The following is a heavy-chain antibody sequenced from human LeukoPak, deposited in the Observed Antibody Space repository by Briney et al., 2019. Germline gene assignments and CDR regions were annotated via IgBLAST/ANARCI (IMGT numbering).Heavy chain of an antibody. D-gene: IGHD3-16*01. CDR3: ARGGWGKYYYYYYGMDV. Sequence: GGSLRLSCAASGFTFSSYGMHWVRQAPGKGLEWVAVIWYDGSNKYYADSVKGRFTNSRDNSKNTLYLQMNSLRAEDTAVYYCARGGWGKYYYYYYGMDVWGQGTTVTVSS. CDR1: GFTFSSYG. CDR2: IWYDGSNK. J-gene: IGHJ6*02. V-gene: IGHV3-33*01.